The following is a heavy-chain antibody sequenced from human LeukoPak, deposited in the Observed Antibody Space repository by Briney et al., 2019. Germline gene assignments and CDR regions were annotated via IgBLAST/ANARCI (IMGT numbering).Heavy chain of an antibody. CDR1: GFTFSSYW. CDR3: ARVARGYSGYDTFDP. D-gene: IGHD5-12*01. J-gene: IGHJ5*02. CDR2: IKQDGSEK. V-gene: IGHV3-7*01. Sequence: NPGGSLRLSCAASGFTFSSYWMSWVRQAPGKGLEWVANIKQDGSEKYYVDSVKGRFTISRDNAKNSLYLQMNSLRAEDTAVYYCARVARGYSGYDTFDPWGQGTLVTVSS.